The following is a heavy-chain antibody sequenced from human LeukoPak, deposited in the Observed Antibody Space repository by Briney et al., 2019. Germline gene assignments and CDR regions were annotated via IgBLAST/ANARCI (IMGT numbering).Heavy chain of an antibody. CDR3: AVYYYDSSGYSWWPDALDI. CDR1: GYTFTSYD. J-gene: IGHJ3*02. Sequence: ASVKVSCKASGYTFTSYDINWVRQATGQGLEWMGWMNPNSGNTGYAQKFQGRVTITRNTSISTAYMELSSLRSEDTAVYYCAVYYYDSSGYSWWPDALDIWGQGTMVTVSS. CDR2: MNPNSGNT. V-gene: IGHV1-8*03. D-gene: IGHD3-22*01.